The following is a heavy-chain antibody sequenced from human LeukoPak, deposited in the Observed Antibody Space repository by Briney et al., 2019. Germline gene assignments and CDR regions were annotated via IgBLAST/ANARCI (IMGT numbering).Heavy chain of an antibody. CDR2: INSDGSST. Sequence: GGSLRLSCAASGFTFSSYWMHWVRQAPGKGLVWVSRINSDGSSTSYADSVKGRFTISRDNSKNTMSVQMDDLRAEDTAVYYCTRYNNDHFDYWGQGTLVTVSS. D-gene: IGHD1-14*01. J-gene: IGHJ4*02. CDR1: GFTFSSYW. CDR3: TRYNNDHFDY. V-gene: IGHV3-74*01.